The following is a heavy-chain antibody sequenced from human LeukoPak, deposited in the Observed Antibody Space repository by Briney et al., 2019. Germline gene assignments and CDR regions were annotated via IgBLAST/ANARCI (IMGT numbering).Heavy chain of an antibody. V-gene: IGHV4-59*08. CDR3: ARHGTHYYDARFDP. Sequence: PSETLSLTCTVSGGSIRSDFWSWIRQPPGKGLEWIGYIYYSGSTNYNPSLKSRVTISVDTSKNQFSLKLSSVTAADTAVYYCARHGTHYYDARFDPWGQGTLVTVSS. CDR2: IYYSGST. D-gene: IGHD3-22*01. J-gene: IGHJ5*02. CDR1: GGSIRSDF.